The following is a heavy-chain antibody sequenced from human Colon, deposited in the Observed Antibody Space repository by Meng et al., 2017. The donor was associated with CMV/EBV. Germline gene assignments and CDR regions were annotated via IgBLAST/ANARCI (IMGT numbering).Heavy chain of an antibody. CDR2: ISTYNGDT. D-gene: IGHD4-11*01. CDR3: AKDAGGRYSDY. V-gene: IGHV1-18*01. J-gene: IGHJ4*02. CDR1: GYTFNNVG. Sequence: ASVKVSCKTSGYTFNNVGISWVRQAPGQGLEWLAWISTYNGDTYYAQNFQGRVTMTTDSSTNTAYMELRSLTSDDTAIYFCAKDAGGRYSDYWGQGTLVTVSS.